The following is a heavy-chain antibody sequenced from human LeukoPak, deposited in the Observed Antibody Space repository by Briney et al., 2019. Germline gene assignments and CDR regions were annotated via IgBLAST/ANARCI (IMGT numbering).Heavy chain of an antibody. CDR2: IKQDGSEK. Sequence: PGGSLRLSCAVSGFTFSSYWMSWVRQAPGKGLEWVANIKQDGSEKYYVDSVKGRFTVSRDNAKNSLYLQMNSLRAEDTAVYYCARVYRSSSGYCFDFWGQRTLVTVSS. V-gene: IGHV3-7*01. D-gene: IGHD6-6*01. CDR3: ARVYRSSSGYCFDF. CDR1: GFTFSSYW. J-gene: IGHJ4*02.